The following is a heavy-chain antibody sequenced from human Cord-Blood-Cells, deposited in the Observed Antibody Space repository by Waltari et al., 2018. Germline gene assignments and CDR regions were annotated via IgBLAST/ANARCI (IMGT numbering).Heavy chain of an antibody. CDR1: GFTVSSNY. J-gene: IGHJ2*01. V-gene: IGHV3-53*02. CDR2: IYSGGST. Sequence: EVQLVETGGGLIQPGGSLRLSCAASGFTVSSNYMSWVRQAPGKGLEWVSVIYSGGSTYYADSVKGRFTISRDNSKNTLYLQMNSLRAEDTAVYYCARDQQLVHWYFDLWGRGTLVTVSS. D-gene: IGHD6-6*01. CDR3: ARDQQLVHWYFDL.